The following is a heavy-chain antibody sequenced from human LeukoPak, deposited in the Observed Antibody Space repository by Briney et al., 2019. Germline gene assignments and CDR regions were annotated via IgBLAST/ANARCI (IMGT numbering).Heavy chain of an antibody. V-gene: IGHV1-8*01. CDR3: ATGLITFGGVIVPFDY. CDR1: GYTFTSYD. J-gene: IGHJ4*02. Sequence: GASVKVSCKASGYTFTSYDINWVRQATGQGLEWMGWMNPNSGNTGYAQKFQGRVTMTEDTSTDTAYMELSSLRSEDTAVYYCATGLITFGGVIVPFDYWGQGTLVTVSS. CDR2: MNPNSGNT. D-gene: IGHD3-16*02.